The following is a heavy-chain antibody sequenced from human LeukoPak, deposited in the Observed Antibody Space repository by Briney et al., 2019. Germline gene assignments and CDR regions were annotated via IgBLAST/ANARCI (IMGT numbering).Heavy chain of an antibody. Sequence: PSETLSPTCTVSGYSISSGYYWGWIRQPPGKGLEWIGSIYYSGSTYYNPSLKSRVTISVDTSKNQFSLKLSSVTAADTAVYYCARTRYYYNSRSYGAPYYFDYWGQGTLVTVSS. CDR1: GYSISSGYY. D-gene: IGHD3-10*01. J-gene: IGHJ4*02. CDR2: IYYSGST. V-gene: IGHV4-38-2*02. CDR3: ARTRYYYNSRSYGAPYYFDY.